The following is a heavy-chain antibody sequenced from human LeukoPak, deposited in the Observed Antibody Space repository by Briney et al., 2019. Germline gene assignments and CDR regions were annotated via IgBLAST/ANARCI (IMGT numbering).Heavy chain of an antibody. CDR3: ARVRGDYDFRSDYYRSLSGYDEVY. V-gene: IGHV3-30*09. D-gene: IGHD3-3*01. CDR1: GFTLSTYT. J-gene: IGHJ4*02. Sequence: PGGSLRLSCAASGFTLSTYTMHWLRQAPGRGLEWVAVISYDGSNKFYADSVKGRFAISRDNSKNTLYLQMDSLRPEDTAMYYCARVRGDYDFRSDYYRSLSGYDEVYWGQGTLVSVSS. CDR2: ISYDGSNK.